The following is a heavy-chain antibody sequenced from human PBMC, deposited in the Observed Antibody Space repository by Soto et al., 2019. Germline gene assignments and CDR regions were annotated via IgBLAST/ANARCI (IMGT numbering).Heavy chain of an antibody. CDR3: ARVGSAAPGEYYYGMDV. J-gene: IGHJ6*02. D-gene: IGHD2-2*01. CDR2: ISAYNGKT. Sequence: ASVKVSCKASGYTFTSYGISWVRQAPGQGLEWMGWISAYNGKTNYAQKLQGRVTMTTDTSTSTAYMELRSLRSDDTAVYYCARVGSAAPGEYYYGMDVWGQGTTVTVS. CDR1: GYTFTSYG. V-gene: IGHV1-18*04.